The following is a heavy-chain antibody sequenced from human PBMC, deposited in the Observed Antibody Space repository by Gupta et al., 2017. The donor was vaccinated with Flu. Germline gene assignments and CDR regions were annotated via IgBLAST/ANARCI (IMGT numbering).Heavy chain of an antibody. D-gene: IGHD3-16*01. CDR3: ARDPEGGYDYGLDV. Sequence: EVQLVESGGALVQPGGSLRLSCLASGFTFSDAYMDWVRQAPGKGLEWVGRTRNKVNSYTTEYAASVKGRFTISRDDSKNSLYLQMNSLKTEDTAVYYCARDPEGGYDYGLDVWGQGTTVIVSS. CDR2: TRNKVNSYTT. V-gene: IGHV3-72*01. CDR1: GFTFSDAY. J-gene: IGHJ6*02.